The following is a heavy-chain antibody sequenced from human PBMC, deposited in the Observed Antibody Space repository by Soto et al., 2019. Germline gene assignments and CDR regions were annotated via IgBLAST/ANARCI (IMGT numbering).Heavy chain of an antibody. CDR2: LQTDGSHP. Sequence: VQLVESGXGXXXXXXXXRLSCVASGFTFDYYWMHWVRQAPGEGLMWVSRLQTDGSHPDYADSVKGRFTISRDNAKNTLYLQMNNLRAEDTAVYYCARGGDPDYWGQGTLVTVSS. CDR1: GFTFDYYW. D-gene: IGHD2-21*02. J-gene: IGHJ4*02. V-gene: IGHV3-74*01. CDR3: ARGGDPDY.